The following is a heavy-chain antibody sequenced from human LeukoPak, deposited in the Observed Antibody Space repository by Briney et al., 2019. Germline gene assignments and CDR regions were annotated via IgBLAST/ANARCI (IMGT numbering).Heavy chain of an antibody. Sequence: PGGSLRLSCTASGFSFNTYWMHWVRQASGKGLEWVANLKEDGNEKYYVDSVKGRFIISRDNAKNSLYLQMNSLRVEDTAIYYCARGTPFGGYWGQGTQVTVSP. CDR3: ARGTPFGGY. J-gene: IGHJ4*02. D-gene: IGHD3-16*01. V-gene: IGHV3-7*03. CDR1: GFSFNTYW. CDR2: LKEDGNEK.